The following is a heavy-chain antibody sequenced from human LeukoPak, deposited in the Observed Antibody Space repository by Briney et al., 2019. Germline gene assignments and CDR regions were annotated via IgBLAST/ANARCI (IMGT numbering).Heavy chain of an antibody. J-gene: IGHJ4*02. CDR2: IIPIFGTA. CDR1: GGTFSSYA. CDR3: ARRGYSGYDSYFDY. Sequence: SVKVSCKASGGTFSSYAISWVRQAPGQGLEWMGGIIPIFGTANYAQKFQGRVTITADKSTSTAYMELSSLRSEDTAVYYCARRGYSGYDSYFDYWGQGTLVTVSS. V-gene: IGHV1-69*06. D-gene: IGHD5-12*01.